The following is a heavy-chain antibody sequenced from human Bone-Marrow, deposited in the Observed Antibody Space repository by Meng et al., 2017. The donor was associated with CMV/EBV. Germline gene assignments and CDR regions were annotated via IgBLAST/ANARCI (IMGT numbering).Heavy chain of an antibody. J-gene: IGHJ6*02. CDR1: GYTFTSYG. V-gene: IGHV1-18*01. CDR2: ISAYNGNT. D-gene: IGHD6-19*01. CDR3: ARDSPRSGWYYYYYGMDV. Sequence: VSVKVSCKASGYTFTSYGISWVRQAPGQGLEWMGWISAYNGNTNYAQKLQGRVTMTTDTSTSTAYMELRSLRSDDTAVYYCARDSPRSGWYYYYYGMDVWGQGTTVTVSS.